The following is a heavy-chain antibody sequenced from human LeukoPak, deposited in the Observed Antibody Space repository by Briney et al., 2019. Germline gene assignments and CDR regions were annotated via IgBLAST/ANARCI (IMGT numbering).Heavy chain of an antibody. CDR1: GIPFDDSA. V-gene: IGHV3-43*02. J-gene: IGHJ5*02. CDR2: ISGVDTT. Sequence: GGALRLSCVASGIPFDDSAFHWVRQPPGKGLEWVSLISGVDTTYYADSVTGRFTISRDNSKISLYLQMNSLRPEDTALYSCATDWGVPLVRGVILKHWFDPWGQGTLVTVSS. D-gene: IGHD3-10*01. CDR3: ATDWGVPLVRGVILKHWFDP.